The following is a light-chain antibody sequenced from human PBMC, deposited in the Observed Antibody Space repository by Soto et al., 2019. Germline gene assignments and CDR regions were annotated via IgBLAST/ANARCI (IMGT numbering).Light chain of an antibody. V-gene: IGLV2-14*03. CDR2: EVI. Sequence: QSVLTQPASVSGSPGQAITVSCSGTSSDIGAHNFVSWYQQHPGKAPKLIIYEVINRPSGVSDRFSGSKSGNTASLTISGLQSEDEADYYCNPYTTSNTFVFGSGTKFTDL. J-gene: IGLJ1*01. CDR3: NPYTTSNTFV. CDR1: SSDIGAHNF.